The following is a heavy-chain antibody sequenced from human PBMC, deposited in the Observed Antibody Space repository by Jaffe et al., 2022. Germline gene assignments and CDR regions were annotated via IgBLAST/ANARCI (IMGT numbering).Heavy chain of an antibody. D-gene: IGHD5-12*01. Sequence: QVQLVQSGAEVKKPGASVKVSCKASGYTFTGYYMHWVRQAPGQGLEWMGWINPNSGGTNYAQKFQGRVTMTRDTSISTAYMELSRLRSDDTAVYYCARDWGYDLRYYYYMDVWGKGTTVTVSS. CDR1: GYTFTGYY. J-gene: IGHJ6*03. V-gene: IGHV1-2*02. CDR2: INPNSGGT. CDR3: ARDWGYDLRYYYYMDV.